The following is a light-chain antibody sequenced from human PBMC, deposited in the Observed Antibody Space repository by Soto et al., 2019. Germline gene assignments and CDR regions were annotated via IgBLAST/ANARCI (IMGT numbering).Light chain of an antibody. Sequence: QPVLTQPPSASASLGASVRLTCTLNSGHSSYAIAWHQQQPEKGPQYLMKINSDGSHSKGGGIPDRFSGSSSGAERYLTISSLPSEDEADSYCQAWGTGMVFGGGTKVTVL. CDR3: QAWGTGMV. CDR1: SGHSSYA. CDR2: INSDGSH. J-gene: IGLJ2*01. V-gene: IGLV4-69*01.